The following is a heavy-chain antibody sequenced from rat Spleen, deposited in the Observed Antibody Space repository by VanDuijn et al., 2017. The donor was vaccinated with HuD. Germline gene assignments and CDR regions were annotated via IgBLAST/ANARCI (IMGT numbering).Heavy chain of an antibody. CDR2: ISTSGGST. Sequence: EVQLVESGGDLVQPGRSLKLSCAASGFSFSNYDMAWVRQAPTKGLVWVASISTSGGSTYYRDSVKGRFTVSRDNAKSTLYLQIDSLRSEDTATYHCARRGYDGSYQIPYWYIDFWGPGTMVTVSS. D-gene: IGHD1-12*02. V-gene: IGHV5-25*01. CDR1: GFSFSNYD. J-gene: IGHJ1*01. CDR3: ARRGYDGSYQIPYWYIDF.